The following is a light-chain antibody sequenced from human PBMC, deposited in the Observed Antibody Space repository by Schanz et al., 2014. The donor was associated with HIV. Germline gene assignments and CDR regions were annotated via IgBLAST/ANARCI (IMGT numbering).Light chain of an antibody. Sequence: EIVLTQSPGSLSLSPGGRATLSCRASQSVASYLAWYQHKPGQAPRLLIYGAFTRATGIPVRFSGSGSGTDFTLTIGGLQSEDFAVYYCQQYGSSPLFTFGPGTKVDIK. CDR2: GAF. CDR1: QSVASY. V-gene: IGKV3-20*01. J-gene: IGKJ3*01. CDR3: QQYGSSPLFT.